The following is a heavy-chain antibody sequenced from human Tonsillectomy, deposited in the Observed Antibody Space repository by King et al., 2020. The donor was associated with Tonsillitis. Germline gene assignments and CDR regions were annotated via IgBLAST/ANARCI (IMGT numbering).Heavy chain of an antibody. D-gene: IGHD5-24*01. Sequence: VKLVESGAEVKKPGASVKVSCKASGYTFTSYDINWVRQATGQGLEWMGWMNPNSGNTGYAQKIQGRVTMTRNTSISTAYMELSSLRSEDTAVYYCARGLGRWLQTNRDFDYWGQGTLVTVSS. CDR2: MNPNSGNT. CDR3: ARGLGRWLQTNRDFDY. J-gene: IGHJ4*02. V-gene: IGHV1-8*01. CDR1: GYTFTSYD.